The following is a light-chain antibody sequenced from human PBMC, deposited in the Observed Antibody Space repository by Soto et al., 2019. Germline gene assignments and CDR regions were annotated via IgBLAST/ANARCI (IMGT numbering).Light chain of an antibody. CDR2: DTS. V-gene: IGLV7-46*01. CDR1: TGAVTSGHY. J-gene: IGLJ2*01. CDR3: FIAYSGVVV. Sequence: QAVVTQEPSLTVSPGGTVTLTCGSSTGAVTSGHYPFWFQQKPGQAPRTLIYDTSNKHSWTPARFSGSLLGGKAALTLSGAQPEDEADYYCFIAYSGVVVFGGGTKVTVL.